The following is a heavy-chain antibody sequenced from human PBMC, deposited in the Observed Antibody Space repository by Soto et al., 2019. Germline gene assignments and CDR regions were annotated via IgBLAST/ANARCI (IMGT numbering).Heavy chain of an antibody. CDR2: IIPIFGSA. CDR1: GDTFSSYA. V-gene: IGHV1-69*01. D-gene: IGHD1-1*01. J-gene: IGHJ6*02. Sequence: QVQLVQSGAEVKKPGSSVKVSCKASGDTFSSYAISWVRQAPGQGLEWMGGIIPIFGSANYAQKFQGRVRITADESTRTAYMELSSLRSEDTAVYYCARREGYNYYYYYYGMDVWGQGTAVTVSS. CDR3: ARREGYNYYYYYYGMDV.